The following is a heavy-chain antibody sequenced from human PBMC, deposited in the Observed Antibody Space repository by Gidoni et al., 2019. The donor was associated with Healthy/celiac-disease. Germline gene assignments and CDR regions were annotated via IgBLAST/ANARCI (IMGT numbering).Heavy chain of an antibody. V-gene: IGHV1-69*01. CDR2: IVPIFGTA. CDR1: GGTFSSYA. D-gene: IGHD3-3*01. CDR3: ASLLRFHDAFDI. Sequence: QVQLVQSGAEVKKPGSSVKVSCKAAGGTFSSYAISWVRQATGQGLEWRGGIVPIFGTANYAQKFQGRVTITADESTSTAYMELSSLRSEDTAVYYCASLLRFHDAFDIWGQGTMVTVSS. J-gene: IGHJ3*02.